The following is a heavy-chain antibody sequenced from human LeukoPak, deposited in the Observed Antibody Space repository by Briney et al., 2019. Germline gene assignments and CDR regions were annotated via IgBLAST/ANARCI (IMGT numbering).Heavy chain of an antibody. CDR1: GFTFSSYW. CDR2: INSDGSST. J-gene: IGHJ6*02. Sequence: PGGSLRLSCAASGFTFSSYWMHWVRQAPGKGLVWVSRINSDGSSTSYADSVKGRFTISRENAKNTLYLQMNSLRAEDTAVYYCARTPAAGYYYYGMDVWGQGTTVTVSS. CDR3: ARTPAAGYYYYGMDV. V-gene: IGHV3-74*01. D-gene: IGHD6-13*01.